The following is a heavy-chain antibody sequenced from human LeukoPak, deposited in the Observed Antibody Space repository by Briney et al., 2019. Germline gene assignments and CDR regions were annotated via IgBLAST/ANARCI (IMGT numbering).Heavy chain of an antibody. J-gene: IGHJ3*02. D-gene: IGHD3-3*01. CDR1: GYTFTSYG. Sequence: ASVKVSCKASGYTFTSYGISWVRQAPGQGLEWIGWISAYNGNTNYAQKFQGRVTITADKSTSTAYMELSSLRSEDTAVYYCASPRLGVVILDAFDIWGQGTMVTVSS. CDR2: ISAYNGNT. V-gene: IGHV1-18*01. CDR3: ASPRLGVVILDAFDI.